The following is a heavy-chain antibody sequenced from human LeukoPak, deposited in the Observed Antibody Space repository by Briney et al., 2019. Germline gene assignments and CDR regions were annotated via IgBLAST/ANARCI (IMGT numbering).Heavy chain of an antibody. CDR3: ARTRYFDWWGGFDY. J-gene: IGHJ4*02. CDR1: GYTFTGYY. V-gene: IGHV1-2*02. CDR2: INPNSGGT. D-gene: IGHD3-9*01. Sequence: ASVKVSCKASGYTFTGYYMHWVRQAPGQGLEWMGWINPNSGGTNYAQKFQGRVTMTRDTSISTAYMELSRLRSDDTAVYYCARTRYFDWWGGFDYWGQGTLVTVSS.